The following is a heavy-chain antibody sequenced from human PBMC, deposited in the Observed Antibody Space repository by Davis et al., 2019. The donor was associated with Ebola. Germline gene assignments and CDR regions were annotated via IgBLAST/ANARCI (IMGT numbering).Heavy chain of an antibody. Sequence: PGGSLRLSCAASGFIFSAHSMNWVRQAPGKGLAWVSIISSRSSYIYYADSLKGRFTISRDNAENSLYLHMNSLRAEDTAVYYCVRDLALVVTGGGWFFGLWGRGTLVTVSS. V-gene: IGHV3-21*01. CDR3: VRDLALVVTGGGWFFGL. J-gene: IGHJ2*01. CDR2: ISSRSSYI. CDR1: GFIFSAHS. D-gene: IGHD2-21*02.